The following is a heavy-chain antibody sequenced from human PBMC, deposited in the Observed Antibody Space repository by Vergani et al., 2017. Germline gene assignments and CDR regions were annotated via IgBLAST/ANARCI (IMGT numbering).Heavy chain of an antibody. Sequence: EVDLVESGGGLAQPGGSLRLSCEASGITFWKFGMHWVRQGPGKGLEWVSGISWNSGAVDYADSVRGRFTISRDNAKNSLFLEMNSLRFEDTAVYFCTNGSVYYHDSAGHGYDPYTGFDLLGQGTLVTVSS. CDR2: ISWNSGAV. CDR1: GITFWKFG. J-gene: IGHJ3*01. D-gene: IGHD5-12*01. CDR3: TNGSVYYHDSAGHGYDPYTGFDL. V-gene: IGHV3-9*01.